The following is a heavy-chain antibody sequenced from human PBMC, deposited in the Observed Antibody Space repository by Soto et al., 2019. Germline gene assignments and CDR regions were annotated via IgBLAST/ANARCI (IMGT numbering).Heavy chain of an antibody. V-gene: IGHV3-74*01. J-gene: IGHJ4*02. CDR2: INSDGSST. D-gene: IGHD3-16*02. CDR1: WFPFSSYW. CDR3: ARDRNIVFDY. Sequence: GGALRVSWGASWFPFSSYWVHWVRQAPGKGLVWVSRINSDGSSTSYADSVKGRFTISRDNAKNTLYLQMNSLRAEDTAVYYCARDRNIVFDYWGQGTLVTVSS.